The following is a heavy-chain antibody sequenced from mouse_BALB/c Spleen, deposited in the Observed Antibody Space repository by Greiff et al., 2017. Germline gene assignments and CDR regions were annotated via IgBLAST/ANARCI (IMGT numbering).Heavy chain of an antibody. CDR1: GFTFSSYA. J-gene: IGHJ3*01. CDR3: ARSQLAY. Sequence: EVKVEESGGGLVKPGGSLKLSCAASGFTFSSYAMSWVRQTPEKRLEWVASISSGGSYTYYPDSVKGRFTISRDNAKNTLYLQMSSLKSEDTAMYYCARSQLAYWGQGTLVTVSA. CDR2: ISSGGSYT. V-gene: IGHV5-6*03.